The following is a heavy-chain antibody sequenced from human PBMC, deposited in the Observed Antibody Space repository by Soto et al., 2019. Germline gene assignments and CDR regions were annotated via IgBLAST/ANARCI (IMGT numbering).Heavy chain of an antibody. D-gene: IGHD5-12*01. Sequence: SVKVSCKASGFTLTSSAMQWVRQARGQRLEWIGWIVVGSGNTNYAQKFQERVSITRDMSTRTAYMELSSLRSEDTAVYYCAAGVTYDGNFDIWGQGTMVTVSS. CDR3: AAGVTYDGNFDI. CDR1: GFTLTSSA. CDR2: IVVGSGNT. J-gene: IGHJ3*02. V-gene: IGHV1-58*02.